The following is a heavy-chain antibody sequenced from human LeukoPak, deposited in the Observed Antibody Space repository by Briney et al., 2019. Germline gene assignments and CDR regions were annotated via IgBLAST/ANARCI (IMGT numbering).Heavy chain of an antibody. Sequence: PGGSLRLSCAASGFTFSSYAMSWVRQAPGKGLEWVSAISGSGGSTYYADSVKGRFTISRDNSKNTLYLQMNSLRAEDTAVYYCAKVPDYDFWSGIACFDYWGQGTLVTVSS. CDR1: GFTFSSYA. D-gene: IGHD3-3*01. J-gene: IGHJ4*02. CDR3: AKVPDYDFWSGIACFDY. CDR2: ISGSGGST. V-gene: IGHV3-23*01.